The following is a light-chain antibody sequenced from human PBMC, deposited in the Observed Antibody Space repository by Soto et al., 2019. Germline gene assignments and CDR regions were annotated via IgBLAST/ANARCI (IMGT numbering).Light chain of an antibody. CDR2: SDD. J-gene: IGLJ3*02. V-gene: IGLV1-44*01. Sequence: QSALTQPPSLSGTPGQRVTISCSGSNSNIGRYSVNWYQHFPGTAPKILIYSDDERPSGFPDRFSGSTSGTSASLAISGLQSEDEAEYYCAAWDDNVNGPVFGGGTKLTVL. CDR1: NSNIGRYS. CDR3: AAWDDNVNGPV.